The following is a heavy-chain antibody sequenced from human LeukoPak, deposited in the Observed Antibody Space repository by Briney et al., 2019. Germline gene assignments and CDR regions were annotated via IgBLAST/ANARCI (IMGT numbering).Heavy chain of an antibody. D-gene: IGHD1-26*01. CDR3: ARDRIKSGSYYFDY. CDR1: AFTSSDYS. V-gene: IGHV3-48*01. CDR2: ISGRSSTI. J-gene: IGHJ4*02. Sequence: GRSLSLSCAPSAFTSSDYSMNWVRHAPRRGLEGVSYISGRSSTIYYADSVKGRFTISRDNAKNSMYLQMNSRRAEDTAVYYCARDRIKSGSYYFDYWGEGTLVTVSS.